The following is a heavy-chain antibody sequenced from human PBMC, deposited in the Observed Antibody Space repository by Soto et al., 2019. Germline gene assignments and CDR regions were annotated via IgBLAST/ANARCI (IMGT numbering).Heavy chain of an antibody. Sequence: GGSLRLSCAASGFTFSSYSMNWVRQAPGKGLEWVSSISSSSSYIYYADSVKGRFTISRDNAKYSLYLQMNSLRAEDTAVYYCASELMVRGAYYFDYWGQGTLVTVSS. V-gene: IGHV3-21*01. J-gene: IGHJ4*02. D-gene: IGHD3-10*01. CDR2: ISSSSSYI. CDR3: ASELMVRGAYYFDY. CDR1: GFTFSSYS.